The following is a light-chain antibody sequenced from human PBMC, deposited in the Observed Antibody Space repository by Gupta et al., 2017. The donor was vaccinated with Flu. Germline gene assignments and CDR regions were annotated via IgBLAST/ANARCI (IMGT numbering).Light chain of an antibody. Sequence: QAVLTQPSSLSASPGASASLTCTLRSGIIVGTYRIYWYQQKPGSPPQYLLRYKSDSDKQQGSGFPSRFSGFKDASANAGILLISGLQSEDEADYYCMIWHSSAWVFGGGTKLTVL. V-gene: IGLV5-45*02. CDR1: SGIIVGTYR. CDR3: MIWHSSAWV. J-gene: IGLJ2*01. CDR2: YKSDSDK.